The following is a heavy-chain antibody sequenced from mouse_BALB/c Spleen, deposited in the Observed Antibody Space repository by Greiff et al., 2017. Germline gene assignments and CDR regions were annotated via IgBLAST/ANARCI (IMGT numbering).Heavy chain of an antibody. CDR3: ARKKGDYDWFAY. D-gene: IGHD2-4*01. J-gene: IGHJ3*01. Sequence: QVQLQQSGAELVRPGVSVKISCKGSGYTFTDYAMHWVKRSHAKSLEWIGVISTYYGDASYNQKFKGKATMTVDKSSSTAYMELARLTSEDSAIYYCARKKGDYDWFAYWGQGTLVTVSA. CDR2: ISTYYGDA. V-gene: IGHV1S137*01. CDR1: GYTFTDYA.